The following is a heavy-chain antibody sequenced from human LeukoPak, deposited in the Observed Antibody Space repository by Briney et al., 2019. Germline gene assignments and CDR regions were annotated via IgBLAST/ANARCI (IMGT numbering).Heavy chain of an antibody. Sequence: PSETLSLTCAVYGGSFSGYYWSWIRQPPGKGLEWIGEINHSGSTNYNPSLKSRVTISVDTSKNQFSLKLSSVTAADTAVYYCAKRGIVVAPDYWGQGTLVTVSS. CDR3: AKRGIVVAPDY. J-gene: IGHJ4*02. D-gene: IGHD3-22*01. CDR2: INHSGST. V-gene: IGHV4-34*01. CDR1: GGSFSGYY.